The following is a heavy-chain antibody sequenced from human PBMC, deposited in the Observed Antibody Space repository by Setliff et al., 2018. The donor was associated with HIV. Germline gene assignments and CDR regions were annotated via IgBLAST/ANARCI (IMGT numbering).Heavy chain of an antibody. J-gene: IGHJ4*02. D-gene: IGHD6-25*01. CDR2: IYYSGST. V-gene: IGHV4-61*08. Sequence: SETLSLTCAVFGGSFTDIGGSFTDYYWIWIRQPPGKGLEWIGYIYYSGSTNYNPSLRSRVTISVDTSKNLFSLKLSSVTAADTAVYYCARGYGAAGGGYWGQGTLVTVSS. CDR1: GGSFTDIGGSFTDYY. CDR3: ARGYGAAGGGY.